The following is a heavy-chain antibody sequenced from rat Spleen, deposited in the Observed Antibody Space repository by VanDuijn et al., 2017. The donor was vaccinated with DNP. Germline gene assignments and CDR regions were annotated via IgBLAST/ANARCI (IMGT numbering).Heavy chain of an antibody. CDR1: GFTFSDYY. D-gene: IGHD1-4*01. Sequence: EVQLVESGGGLVQPGRSLKLSCEVSGFTFSDYYMAWVRQAPTKGLEWVAYISYDGGSTHYGDSVKDRFTISRDITKSTLYLQMNSLRPEDMATYYCARATRGGVFPSYYWYFDFWGPGTMVTVSS. CDR3: ARATRGGVFPSYYWYFDF. V-gene: IGHV5-22*01. CDR2: ISYDGGST. J-gene: IGHJ1*01.